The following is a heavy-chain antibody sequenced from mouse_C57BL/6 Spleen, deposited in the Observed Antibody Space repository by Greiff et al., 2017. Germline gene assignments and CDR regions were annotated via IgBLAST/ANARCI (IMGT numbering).Heavy chain of an antibody. CDR1: GFTFSNYW. D-gene: IGHD2-2*01. Sequence: EVKLLESGGGLVQPGGSMKLSCVASGFTFSNYWMNWVRQSPEKGLEWVAQIRLKSDNYATHYAESVKGRFTISRDDSKSSVYLQMNNLRAEDTGIYYCTGGVTPDYWGQGTTLTVSS. V-gene: IGHV6-3*01. CDR2: IRLKSDNYAT. J-gene: IGHJ2*01. CDR3: TGGVTPDY.